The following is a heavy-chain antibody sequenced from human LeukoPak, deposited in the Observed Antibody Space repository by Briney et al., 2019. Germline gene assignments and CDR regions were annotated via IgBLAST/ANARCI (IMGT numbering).Heavy chain of an antibody. Sequence: GGSLRLSCAASGFTFDDYAMHWVRQAPGKGLEWVSGISWNSGSIAYADSVKGRFTISRDNAKNSLYLQMDSLRAEDTALYYCAKVRVLAGFIHYAFDVWGQGTMVTVSS. D-gene: IGHD3-16*01. J-gene: IGHJ3*01. CDR2: ISWNSGSI. CDR1: GFTFDDYA. V-gene: IGHV3-9*01. CDR3: AKVRVLAGFIHYAFDV.